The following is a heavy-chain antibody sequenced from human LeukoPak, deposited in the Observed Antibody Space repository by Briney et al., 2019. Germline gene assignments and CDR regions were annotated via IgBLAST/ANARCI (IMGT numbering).Heavy chain of an antibody. Sequence: ASVKVSCKASGYTFTSYGISWVRQAPGQGLEWMGWISAYNGNTNYAQKLQGRVTMTTDTSTSTAYMELRSLRSDDTAVYYCARFSLDNFGGGWYVLSRLRRNYFDYWGQGALVTVSS. D-gene: IGHD6-19*01. CDR1: GYTFTSYG. J-gene: IGHJ4*02. CDR3: ARFSLDNFGGGWYVLSRLRRNYFDY. V-gene: IGHV1-18*01. CDR2: ISAYNGNT.